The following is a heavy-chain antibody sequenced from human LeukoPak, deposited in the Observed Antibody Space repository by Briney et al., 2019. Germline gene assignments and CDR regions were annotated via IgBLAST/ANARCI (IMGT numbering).Heavy chain of an antibody. V-gene: IGHV4-59*08. CDR3: ARSPAAGTFIFDY. Sequence: SETLSLTCTVSGGSISSYYWSWIRQPPGKGLEWIGYIYYSGSTNYNPSLKSRVTISVDTSKNQFPLKLSSVTAADTAVYYCARSPAAGTFIFDYWGQGTLVTVSS. CDR1: GGSISSYY. J-gene: IGHJ4*02. D-gene: IGHD6-13*01. CDR2: IYYSGST.